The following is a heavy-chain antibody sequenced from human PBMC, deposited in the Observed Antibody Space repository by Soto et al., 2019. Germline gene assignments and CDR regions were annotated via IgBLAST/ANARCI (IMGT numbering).Heavy chain of an antibody. V-gene: IGHV4-30-2*01. CDR2: IYPSGMP. CDR3: ARERGGYGLFDS. J-gene: IGHJ4*02. D-gene: IGHD5-18*01. CDR1: GGSISNAAYS. Sequence: PSETLSVTCTVSGGSISNAAYSWSWIRQPPGKGLEWIGYIYPSGMPFYNPSLRSRVTISIDRSNDQFSLNLKSVTAADTAVYYCARERGGYGLFDSWGQGTLVT.